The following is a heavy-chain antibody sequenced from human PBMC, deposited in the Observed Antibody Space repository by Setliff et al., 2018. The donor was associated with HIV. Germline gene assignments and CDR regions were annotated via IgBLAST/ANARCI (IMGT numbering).Heavy chain of an antibody. CDR3: ARQITMVRGVYQPYYYYYMDV. V-gene: IGHV4-59*08. J-gene: IGHJ6*03. D-gene: IGHD3-10*01. CDR2: IYYSWST. Sequence: SETLSLTCTVSGGSISSYYWSWIRQPPGKGLEWIGYIYYSWSTNYNPSLKSRVTISVDTSKNQFSLKLSSVTAADTAVYYCARQITMVRGVYQPYYYYYMDVWGKGTTVTVSS. CDR1: GGSISSYY.